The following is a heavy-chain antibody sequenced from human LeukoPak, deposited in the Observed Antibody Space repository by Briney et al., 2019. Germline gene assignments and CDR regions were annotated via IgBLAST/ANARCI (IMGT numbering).Heavy chain of an antibody. V-gene: IGHV3-21*01. CDR1: GFTFSSYS. J-gene: IGHJ4*02. CDR2: ISSSGSYI. Sequence: GGSLSLSCAASGFTFSSYSMTWVRQLPGKGLEWVSSISSSGSYINYADSVKGRFTISRDNAKNSLFLQMNSLRAEDTAVYYCARGQTGYYDSSGYYYVYWGQGTLVTVSS. CDR3: ARGQTGYYDSSGYYYVY. D-gene: IGHD3-22*01.